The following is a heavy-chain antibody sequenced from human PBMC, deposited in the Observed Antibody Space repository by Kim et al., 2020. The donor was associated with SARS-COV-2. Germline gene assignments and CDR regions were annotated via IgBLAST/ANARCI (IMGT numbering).Heavy chain of an antibody. Sequence: VKSRITIKPDTSKNQFSLRLNSVTPEDTAVYYCAREGVGAYYYYYGMDVWGQGTTVTVSS. V-gene: IGHV6-1*01. CDR3: AREGVGAYYYYYGMDV. J-gene: IGHJ6*02. D-gene: IGHD1-26*01.